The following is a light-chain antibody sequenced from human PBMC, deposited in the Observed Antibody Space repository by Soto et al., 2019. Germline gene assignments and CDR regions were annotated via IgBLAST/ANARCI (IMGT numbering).Light chain of an antibody. CDR3: QQYYTTPPIT. V-gene: IGKV4-1*01. Sequence: DIVMTQSPDSLAVSLGERATINCRSSQSLLYSSNNKNYLAWYQQKPGQPPKLLFYWASTRESGVPDRFSGSGSGTDFTLTISSLQAEDVAVYYCQQYYTTPPITFGQGTRLEIK. CDR2: WAS. J-gene: IGKJ5*01. CDR1: QSLLYSSNNKNY.